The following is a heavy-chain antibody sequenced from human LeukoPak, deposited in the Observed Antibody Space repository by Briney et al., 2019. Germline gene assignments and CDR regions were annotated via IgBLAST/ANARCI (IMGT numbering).Heavy chain of an antibody. CDR2: IIPILGMA. D-gene: IGHD5-12*01. Sequence: GGSLKVSCKASGGTFSSYPISWVRQAPGQGLEWMGRIIPILGMANYAQKFQGRVTITADKSTSTAYMELSSLRSEDTAVYYCARGVLGGYDYYFDYWGQGTLVTVSS. V-gene: IGHV1-69*04. CDR1: GGTFSSYP. J-gene: IGHJ4*02. CDR3: ARGVLGGYDYYFDY.